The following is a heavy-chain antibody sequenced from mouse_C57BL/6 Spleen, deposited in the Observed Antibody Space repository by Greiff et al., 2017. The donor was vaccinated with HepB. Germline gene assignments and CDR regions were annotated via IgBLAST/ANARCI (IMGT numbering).Heavy chain of an antibody. CDR3: ARPTGTEYFDY. Sequence: DVKLVESGGDLVKPGGSLKLSCAASGFTFSSYGMSWVRQTPDKRLEWVATISSGGSYTYYPDSVKGRFTISRDNAKNTLYLQMSSLKSEDTAMYYCARPTGTEYFDYWGQGTTLTVSS. J-gene: IGHJ2*01. D-gene: IGHD4-1*02. CDR1: GFTFSSYG. CDR2: ISSGGSYT. V-gene: IGHV5-6*02.